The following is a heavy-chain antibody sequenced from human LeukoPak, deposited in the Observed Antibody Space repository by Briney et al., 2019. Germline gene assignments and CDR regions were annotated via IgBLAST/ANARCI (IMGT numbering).Heavy chain of an antibody. CDR2: IKKDGSEK. CDR3: ARNFYGPYYYYGMDV. Sequence: GGSLRLSCAASGFTFSSYWMSWVRQAPGKGLEWVANIKKDGSEKYHVDSVKGRFTISRDNAKNSLWLQMNSLRAEDTAVYYCARNFYGPYYYYGMDVWGQGTTVTVSS. V-gene: IGHV3-7*05. D-gene: IGHD4-17*01. CDR1: GFTFSSYW. J-gene: IGHJ6*02.